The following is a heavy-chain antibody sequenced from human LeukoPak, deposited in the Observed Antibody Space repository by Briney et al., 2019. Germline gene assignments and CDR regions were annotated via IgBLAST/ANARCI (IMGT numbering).Heavy chain of an antibody. J-gene: IGHJ5*02. D-gene: IGHD6-13*01. V-gene: IGHV4-4*07. CDR1: GGSISSYY. CDR2: IYTSGST. CDR3: ARDGIAAAGNDWFDP. Sequence: SETLSLTCTVSGGSISSYYWSWIRQPAGKGLEWIGRIYTSGSTNYNPSLKSRVTISVDTSKNQFSLKLSSVTAADTAVYYCARDGIAAAGNDWFDPWGQGTLVTVSS.